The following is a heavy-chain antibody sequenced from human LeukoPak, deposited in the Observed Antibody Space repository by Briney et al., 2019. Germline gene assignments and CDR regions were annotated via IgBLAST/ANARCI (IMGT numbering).Heavy chain of an antibody. CDR3: AKFIAAAGIRWFDP. CDR1: GFTFSSYA. V-gene: IGHV3-23*01. Sequence: GGSLRLSCAASGFTFSSYAMSWARQAPGKGLEWVSAISGSGGSTYYADSVKGRFTISRDNSKNTLYLQMNSLRAEDTAVYYCAKFIAAAGIRWFDPWGQGTLVTVSS. J-gene: IGHJ5*02. D-gene: IGHD6-13*01. CDR2: ISGSGGST.